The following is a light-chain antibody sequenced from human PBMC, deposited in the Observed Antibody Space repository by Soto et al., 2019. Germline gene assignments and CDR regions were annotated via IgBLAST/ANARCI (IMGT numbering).Light chain of an antibody. CDR1: SSVVGSYNL. V-gene: IGLV2-23*02. CDR3: CSYASSSTYV. J-gene: IGLJ1*01. Sequence: QSALTQPASVSGSPGQSFTISCTGTSSVVGSYNLVSWYQQHPGKAPKLMIYEVSKRPSGVSNRFSGSKSGNTASLTISGLQAEDEADYYCCSYASSSTYVFGTGTKVTVL. CDR2: EVS.